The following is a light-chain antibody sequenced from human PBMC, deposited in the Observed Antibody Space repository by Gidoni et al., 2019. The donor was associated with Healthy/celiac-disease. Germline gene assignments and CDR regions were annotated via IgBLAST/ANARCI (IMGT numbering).Light chain of an antibody. J-gene: IGLJ2*01. V-gene: IGLV1-40*01. CDR3: QSYDSSLSGVV. Sequence: QSVLTQTPSVSGAPGQRVTISCTASSSNNRAGYDVHWYQQLPGTAPKLLSYGNSTRPSGVPDRFSGSKSGTSASLAITGLQAEDEADYYCQSYDSSLSGVVFGGGTKLTVL. CDR2: GNS. CDR1: SSNNRAGYD.